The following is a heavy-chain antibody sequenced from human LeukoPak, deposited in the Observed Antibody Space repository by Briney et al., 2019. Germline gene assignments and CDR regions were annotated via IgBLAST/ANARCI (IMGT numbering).Heavy chain of an antibody. J-gene: IGHJ4*02. D-gene: IGHD1-26*01. CDR1: ALSSYY. V-gene: IGHV4-4*07. Sequence: SETLSLTCTVSALSSYYWSWIRLPAGKGLEWIGRIHYAGSTTYNPSLKSRVTMSVDASSNRFSLKLTSVIAADTALYYCARDRSSAYYRDYFDYWGQGSWSPSPQ. CDR2: IHYAGST. CDR3: ARDRSSAYYRDYFDY.